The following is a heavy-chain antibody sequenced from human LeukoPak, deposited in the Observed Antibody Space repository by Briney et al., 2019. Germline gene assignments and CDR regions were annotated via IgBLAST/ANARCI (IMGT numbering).Heavy chain of an antibody. J-gene: IGHJ4*02. D-gene: IGHD6-19*01. CDR2: ISYIGST. Sequence: SETLSLTCTVSGGSISSYYWSWIRQTPGKGLEWIGYISYIGSTNYNPALKSGVTISVKKSKNQFSRKLKYVTTADTTVYYCARGRVYSSRWYWDYWGQGTLVTVSS. CDR1: GGSISSYY. CDR3: ARGRVYSSRWYWDY. V-gene: IGHV4-59*01.